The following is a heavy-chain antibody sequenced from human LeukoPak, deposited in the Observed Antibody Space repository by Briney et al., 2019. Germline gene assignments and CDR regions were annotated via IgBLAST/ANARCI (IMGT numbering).Heavy chain of an antibody. CDR2: INHSGST. CDR3: ARPVPRDFWSGYYYAGGDRRNWFDP. D-gene: IGHD3-3*01. Sequence: SETLSLTCAVYGGSFSGYYWSWIRQPPGKGLEWIGEINHSGSTNYNPSLKSRVTISVDTSKNQFSLKLSSVTAADTAVYYCARPVPRDFWSGYYYAGGDRRNWFDPWGQGTLVTVSS. J-gene: IGHJ5*02. V-gene: IGHV4-34*01. CDR1: GGSFSGYY.